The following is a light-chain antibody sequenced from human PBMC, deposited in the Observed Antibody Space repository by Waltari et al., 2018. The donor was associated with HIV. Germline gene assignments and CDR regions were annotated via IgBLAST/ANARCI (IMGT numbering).Light chain of an antibody. CDR1: SSDIGGYAY. V-gene: IGLV2-14*01. J-gene: IGLJ2*01. CDR2: EVS. Sequence: QSALTQPASVSGSPGQSITISCTGTSSDIGGYAYVSWYQQPPGNAPKLMIYEVSNRPSGVSNRFSGSKSGNTASLTISGLQAEDEADYYCNSYTSRSTVIFGGGTKLTVL. CDR3: NSYTSRSTVI.